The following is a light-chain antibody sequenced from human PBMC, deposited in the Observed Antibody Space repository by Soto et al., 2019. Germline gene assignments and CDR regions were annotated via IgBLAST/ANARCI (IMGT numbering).Light chain of an antibody. J-gene: IGKJ4*01. CDR3: QRYGSSPPLT. Sequence: EFVLTQSPGTLSLSPGERATLSCRASQSISSNFLAWYQHKPGQAPRLLIHGASFRDTGIPDRFSGGGSGTDFTLTISRLEPEDFAVYYCQRYGSSPPLTFGGGTKVEI. CDR1: QSISSNF. V-gene: IGKV3-20*01. CDR2: GAS.